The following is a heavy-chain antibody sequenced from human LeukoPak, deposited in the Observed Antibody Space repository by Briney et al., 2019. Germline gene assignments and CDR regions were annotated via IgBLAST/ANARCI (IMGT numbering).Heavy chain of an antibody. CDR1: GYTFTSYG. V-gene: IGHV1-18*01. CDR2: ISTYNGYT. D-gene: IGHD6-13*01. J-gene: IGHJ4*02. CDR3: ASYSAGIAPYFDY. Sequence: ASVKVSCKASGYTFTSYGIGWVRQAPGQGLEWMGWISTYNGYTNSAQKFQGRVTITADKSTSTAYMELSSLRSEDTAVYYCASYSAGIAPYFDYWGQGTLVTVSS.